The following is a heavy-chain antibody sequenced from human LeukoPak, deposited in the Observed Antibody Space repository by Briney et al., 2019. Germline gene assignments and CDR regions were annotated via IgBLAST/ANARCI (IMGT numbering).Heavy chain of an antibody. CDR2: INHSGST. D-gene: IGHD3-22*01. V-gene: IGHV4-34*01. Sequence: SETLSLTCTVYDGSFRGYYWNWIRRPPGKGLEWIGEINHSGSTNYNPSLKSRVTISIDTSKKQFSLKLSSVTAADTAVYYCARVDSGGYLDFDSWGQGTLVTVSS. J-gene: IGHJ4*02. CDR1: DGSFRGYY. CDR3: ARVDSGGYLDFDS.